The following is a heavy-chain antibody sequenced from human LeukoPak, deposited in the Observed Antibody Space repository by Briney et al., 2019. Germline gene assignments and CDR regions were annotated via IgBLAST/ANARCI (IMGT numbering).Heavy chain of an antibody. Sequence: GGSLRLSCEVSGFDFSTYSMNWVRQAPGKGLEWVTSISGSSTYKFYADSVKGRFTISRDNAKNSLYLQINSLRAEDTAIYYCAGEGSGWSPSYWGQGTLVTVSS. V-gene: IGHV3-21*01. D-gene: IGHD6-19*01. CDR1: GFDFSTYS. CDR2: ISGSSTYK. J-gene: IGHJ4*02. CDR3: AGEGSGWSPSY.